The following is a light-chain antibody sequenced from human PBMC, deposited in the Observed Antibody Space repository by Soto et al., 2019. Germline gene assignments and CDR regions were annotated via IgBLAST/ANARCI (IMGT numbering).Light chain of an antibody. CDR1: SSKNGNNY. V-gene: IGLV1-51*01. CDR2: DNN. Sequence: QSVLPQTPSMSKAPGQKVTISCSASSSKNGNNYVSWYQQLPGTAPKLLIYDNNKRPSGIPYRFSGSKSGTSATLGITGLQTGDEAGYYCGTWDSSLSAPYVFGTGTKVTDL. J-gene: IGLJ1*01. CDR3: GTWDSSLSAPYV.